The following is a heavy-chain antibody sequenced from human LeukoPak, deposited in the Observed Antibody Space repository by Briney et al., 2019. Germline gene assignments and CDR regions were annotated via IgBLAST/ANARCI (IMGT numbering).Heavy chain of an antibody. CDR1: GFRFRTYG. Sequence: PGGSLRLSCAASGFRFRTYGMHWVRQAPGKGLEWVAAIWYDGSNKYYADSVKGRFTISRDNSTNTLYLQINSLRAEDTAVCYCAKDLYGILTGYLDYWGQGTLSPSPQ. D-gene: IGHD3-9*01. V-gene: IGHV3-33*06. J-gene: IGHJ4*02. CDR3: AKDLYGILTGYLDY. CDR2: IWYDGSNK.